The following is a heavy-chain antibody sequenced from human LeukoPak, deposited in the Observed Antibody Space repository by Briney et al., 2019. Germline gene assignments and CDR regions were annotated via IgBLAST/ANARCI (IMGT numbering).Heavy chain of an antibody. CDR1: WGSISSGGYY. D-gene: IGHD3-22*01. V-gene: IGHV4-31*03. CDR3: ARNPDYYASSGYYYHWFDP. J-gene: IGHJ5*02. Sequence: PSETLSLTCSVSWGSISSGGYYWSWIRQHPGKGLEWIGYIYYSGSTYYNPSLKRRVTISVDTSKNQFSLKLSSVTAADTAVYYCARNPDYYASSGYYYHWFDPWGQGTLVTVSS. CDR2: IYYSGST.